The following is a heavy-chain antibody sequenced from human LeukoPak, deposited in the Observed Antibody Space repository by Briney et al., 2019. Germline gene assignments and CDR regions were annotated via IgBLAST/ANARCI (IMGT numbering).Heavy chain of an antibody. CDR3: AKVIREVDMSFDY. V-gene: IGHV3-23*01. Sequence: GGSLRLSCAASGFTLSSSAMSWVRLAPGKGLGWVSAIDDGGETTYYADSVKGRFTISRDNSKNTLYLQMNSLRAEDTAVYYCAKVIREVDMSFDYWGQGALVTVSS. J-gene: IGHJ4*02. CDR2: IDDGGETT. CDR1: GFTLSSSA. D-gene: IGHD5-24*01.